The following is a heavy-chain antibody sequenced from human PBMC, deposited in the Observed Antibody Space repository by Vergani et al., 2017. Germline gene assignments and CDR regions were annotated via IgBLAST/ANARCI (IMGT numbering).Heavy chain of an antibody. V-gene: IGHV4-39*07. CDR1: GGSISSSSYY. J-gene: IGHJ6*03. Sequence: QLQLQESGPGLVKPSETLSLTCTVSGGSISSSSYYWGWIRQPPGKGLEWIGSIYYSGSTYYNPSLKSRVTISVDTSKNQFSLKLSSVTAADTAVYYCARSRDNYDFWSGYYDDYYYYMDVWGKGTTVTVSS. CDR3: ARSRDNYDFWSGYYDDYYYYMDV. D-gene: IGHD3-3*01. CDR2: IYYSGST.